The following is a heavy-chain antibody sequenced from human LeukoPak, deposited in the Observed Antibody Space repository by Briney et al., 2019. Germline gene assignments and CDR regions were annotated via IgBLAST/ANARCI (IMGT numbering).Heavy chain of an antibody. CDR1: GGSISSYY. Sequence: SETLSLTCTVSGGSISSYYWSWIRQPPGKELEWIGYIYYSGSTNYNPSLKSRVTISVDTSKNQFSLKLSSVTAADTAVYYCARHATSGSYRDYWGQGTLVTVSS. V-gene: IGHV4-59*08. CDR2: IYYSGST. J-gene: IGHJ4*02. D-gene: IGHD5-18*01. CDR3: ARHATSGSYRDY.